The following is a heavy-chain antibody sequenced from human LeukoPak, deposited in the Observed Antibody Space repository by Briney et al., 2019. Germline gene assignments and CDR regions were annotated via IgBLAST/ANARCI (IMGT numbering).Heavy chain of an antibody. CDR1: GGTFISYT. CDR2: IIPGFATA. D-gene: IGHD1-14*01. Sequence: SVKVSCKASGGTFISYTISWVRQAPGQGLEWMGGIIPGFATAYYAQKFQGRVTITADKSTNTAYMELSSLRSEDTAVYYCARGRNSEYFDYWGQGTLVTVSS. V-gene: IGHV1-69*06. CDR3: ARGRNSEYFDY. J-gene: IGHJ4*02.